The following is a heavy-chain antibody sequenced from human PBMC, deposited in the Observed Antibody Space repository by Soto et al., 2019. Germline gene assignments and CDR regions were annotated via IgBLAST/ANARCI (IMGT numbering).Heavy chain of an antibody. V-gene: IGHV6-1*01. J-gene: IGHJ6*02. D-gene: IGHD2-15*01. Sequence: PSQTLSLTCVGSGDTVSSNSVAWNWVRQSPSRGLEWLGRTYYRSRWYSDYAVSVRSRIDINADTSKNQVSLQLNSVTPEDTAVYYCARSEEDSDDYYGMDVWGQGTTVTVSS. CDR1: GDTVSSNSVA. CDR2: TYYRSRWYS. CDR3: ARSEEDSDDYYGMDV.